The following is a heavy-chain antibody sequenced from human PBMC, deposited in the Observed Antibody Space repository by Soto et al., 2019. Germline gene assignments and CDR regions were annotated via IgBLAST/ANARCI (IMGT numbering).Heavy chain of an antibody. CDR3: ARSIDY. V-gene: IGHV3-74*01. CDR2: INSDGSSP. J-gene: IGHJ4*02. Sequence: EWSLRVSGAASAFAFSSYWMHWVRQAPGKGLVSVSGINSDGSSPSYADSVKGRFTISRDNAKNTLYLQMNSPSAEDTAVYYCARSIDYWGQGTLVTVSS. CDR1: AFAFSSYW.